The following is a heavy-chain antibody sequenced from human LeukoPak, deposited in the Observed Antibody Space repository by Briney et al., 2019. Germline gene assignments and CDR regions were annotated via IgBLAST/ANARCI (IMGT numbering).Heavy chain of an antibody. CDR2: ISGSGGST. CDR3: AKLGDYYYDSSGYSAFDI. Sequence: GGSLRLSCAASGFTFSSYAMSWVRQAPGKGLEWVSAISGSGGSTYYADSVKGRFTISRDNSKNTLYLQMNSLRAEDTAVYYCAKLGDYYYDSSGYSAFDIWGQGTMVTVSS. J-gene: IGHJ3*02. D-gene: IGHD3-22*01. V-gene: IGHV3-23*01. CDR1: GFTFSSYA.